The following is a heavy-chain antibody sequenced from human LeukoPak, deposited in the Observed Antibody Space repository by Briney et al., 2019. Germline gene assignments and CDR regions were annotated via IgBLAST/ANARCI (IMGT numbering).Heavy chain of an antibody. CDR2: IKEDGSEK. D-gene: IGHD1-7*01. V-gene: IGHV3-7*01. CDR1: GFTFSDYW. J-gene: IGHJ5*02. Sequence: TGGSLRLSCAASGFTFSDYWMSWVRQAPGKGLEWVGQIKEDGSEKYYADSVKGRFTISRDNARNSVYLQMNSLRAEDTAVYYCARDLPGTTSDHWGQGTLVTVSS. CDR3: ARDLPGTTSDH.